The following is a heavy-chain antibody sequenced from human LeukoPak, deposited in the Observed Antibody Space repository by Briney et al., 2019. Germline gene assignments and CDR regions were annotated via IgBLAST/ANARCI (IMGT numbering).Heavy chain of an antibody. D-gene: IGHD3-9*01. Sequence: PGGSLRLSCAASGFTFSNYGMHWVRQAPGKGLEWVAVLSNDAVNKYFADSVTGRFTISRDNSKNTLYLQMNSLRAEDTAVYFCAGTHRSHDILSGYFDYWGQGILVTVSS. CDR1: GFTFSNYG. CDR2: LSNDAVNK. J-gene: IGHJ4*02. V-gene: IGHV3-30*19. CDR3: AGTHRSHDILSGYFDY.